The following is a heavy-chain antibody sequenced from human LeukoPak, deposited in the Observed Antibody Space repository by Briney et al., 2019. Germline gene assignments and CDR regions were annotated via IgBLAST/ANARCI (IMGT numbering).Heavy chain of an antibody. CDR2: IYSGDSDT. CDR3: ARLEYCSGGSCYGFSYFDY. D-gene: IGHD2-15*01. V-gene: IGHV5-51*01. Sequence: VGSLKISCKGSGYSFASYWIGWVRQMPGKGLEWMGIIYSGDSDTRYSPSLQGQVTISAEKSISTAYLQWSSLKASDTAMYYCARLEYCSGGSCYGFSYFDYWGQGTLVSVSS. CDR1: GYSFASYW. J-gene: IGHJ4*02.